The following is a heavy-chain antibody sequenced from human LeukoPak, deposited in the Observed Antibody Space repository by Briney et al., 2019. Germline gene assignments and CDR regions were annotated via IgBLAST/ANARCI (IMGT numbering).Heavy chain of an antibody. CDR3: AQSSGQASYYYYMDV. V-gene: IGHV1-69*05. Sequence: ASVKVSCKASGYSFTGYTMHWVRQAPGQGLEWMGGIIPIFGTANYAQKFQGRVTITTDESTSTAYMELSSLRSEDTAVYYCAQSSGQASYYYYMDVWGKGTTVTVSS. CDR2: IIPIFGTA. CDR1: GYSFTGYT. J-gene: IGHJ6*03. D-gene: IGHD3-22*01.